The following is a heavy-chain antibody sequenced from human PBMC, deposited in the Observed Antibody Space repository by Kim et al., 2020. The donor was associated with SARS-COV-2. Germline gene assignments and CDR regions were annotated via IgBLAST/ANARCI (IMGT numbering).Heavy chain of an antibody. D-gene: IGHD1-26*01. J-gene: IGHJ4*02. CDR2: ISSSSSTI. CDR1: GFTFSSYS. Sequence: GGSLRLSCAASGFTFSSYSMNWVRQAPGKGLEWVSYISSSSSTIYYADSVKGRFTISRDNAKNSLYLQMNSLRAEDTAVYYCAKDGWELLLAYWGQGTLVTVSS. CDR3: AKDGWELLLAY. V-gene: IGHV3-48*04.